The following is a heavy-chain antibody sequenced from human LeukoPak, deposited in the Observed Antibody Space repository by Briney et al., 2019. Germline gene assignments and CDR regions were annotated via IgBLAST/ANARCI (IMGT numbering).Heavy chain of an antibody. CDR2: IYTSGST. CDR3: ARAGIPMGGYRRWFDP. J-gene: IGHJ5*02. D-gene: IGHD5-12*01. V-gene: IGHV4-4*07. Sequence: SETLSLTCTVSGGSISTYYWSRIRQPAGKGLEWIGRIYTSGSTNYNPSLKSRVTMSVDTSKNQFSLKLSSVTAADTAVYYCARAGIPMGGYRRWFDPWGQGTLVTVSS. CDR1: GGSISTYY.